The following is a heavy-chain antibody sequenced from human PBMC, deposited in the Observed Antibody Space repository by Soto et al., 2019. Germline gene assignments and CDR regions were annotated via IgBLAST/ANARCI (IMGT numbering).Heavy chain of an antibody. V-gene: IGHV3-48*02. CDR1: GFTFISYS. CDR3: ARVSAIMDYVPHYGMDG. CDR2: ISSSSSTI. Sequence: LRLSCAASGFTFISYSMNWVRQAPGKGLGWVSYISSSSSTIHYADSVKGQFTISRDNAKNSLYLQMNRLRDEDTAVYYCARVSAIMDYVPHYGMDGWGHGTTVTASS. D-gene: IGHD3-16*01. J-gene: IGHJ6*02.